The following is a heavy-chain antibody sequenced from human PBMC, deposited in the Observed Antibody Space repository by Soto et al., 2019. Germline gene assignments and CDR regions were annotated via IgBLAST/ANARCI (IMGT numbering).Heavy chain of an antibody. V-gene: IGHV4-39*01. J-gene: IGHJ4*02. CDR1: GGSISSSSSYY. D-gene: IGHD3-10*01. CDR3: ARWWFGELDFDY. Sequence: SETLSLTCTVSGGSISSSSSYYWGWIRQPPGKGLEWIGSIYYSGSAYYNPSLKTRVTTSVDTSKNQFSLKLSSVAAADTAVYYCARWWFGELDFDYWGQGALVT. CDR2: IYYSGSA.